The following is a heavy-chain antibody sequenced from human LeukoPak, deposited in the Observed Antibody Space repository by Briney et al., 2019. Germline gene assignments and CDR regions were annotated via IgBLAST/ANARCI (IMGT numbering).Heavy chain of an antibody. Sequence: SETLSLTCTVSGGSISSGSYYWSWIRQPAGKGLEWIGRIYTSGSTNYNPSLKSRVTISVDTSKNQFSLKLSSVTAADTAVYYCARGGEDGYIDYWGQGTLVTVSS. CDR3: ARGGEDGYIDY. CDR2: IYTSGST. CDR1: GGSISSGSYY. J-gene: IGHJ4*02. V-gene: IGHV4-61*02. D-gene: IGHD5-24*01.